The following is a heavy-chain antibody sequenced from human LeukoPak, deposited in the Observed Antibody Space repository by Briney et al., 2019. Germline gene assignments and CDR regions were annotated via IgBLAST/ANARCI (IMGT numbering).Heavy chain of an antibody. V-gene: IGHV3-66*01. D-gene: IGHD1-26*01. CDR1: GFTVSSNY. CDR2: IYSGGST. CDR3: ATYGSYFPYFDY. J-gene: IGHJ4*02. Sequence: GGSLRLSCAASGFTVSSNYMSWVRQAPGRGLEWVSVIYSGGSTYYADSVKGRFAISRDNSKNTLYLQMNSLRAEDTAVYYCATYGSYFPYFDYWGQGTLVTVSS.